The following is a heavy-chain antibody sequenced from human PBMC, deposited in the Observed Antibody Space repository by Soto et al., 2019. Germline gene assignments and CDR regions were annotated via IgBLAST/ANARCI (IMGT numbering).Heavy chain of an antibody. CDR2: IYHSGST. J-gene: IGHJ4*02. CDR1: GGSISSGGYS. CDR3: ARDLTN. D-gene: IGHD4-17*01. V-gene: IGHV4-30-2*01. Sequence: KASETLSLTCAVSGGSISSGGYSWSWIRQPPGKGLEWIGYIYHSGSTYYNPSLKSRVTISVDRSKNQFSLKLSSVTAADTAVYYCARDLTNWGQGTLVTVSS.